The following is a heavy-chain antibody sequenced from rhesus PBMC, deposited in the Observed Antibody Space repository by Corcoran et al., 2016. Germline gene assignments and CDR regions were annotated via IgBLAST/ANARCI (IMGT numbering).Heavy chain of an antibody. CDR2: IYGNSAST. D-gene: IGHD6-19*01. J-gene: IGHJ5-1*01. CDR1: DGSISGYSY. V-gene: IGHV4-73*01. Sequence: QVQLQQWGEGLVKPSETLSLTCAVYDGSISGYSYWSWIRQPPGKGLEWIGYIYGNSASTNYHPTLKTRVTISKDTSKNQFSLKLTSVTAADTAVYYCARDPYSRTSNRFDVWGPGVLVTVSS. CDR3: ARDPYSRTSNRFDV.